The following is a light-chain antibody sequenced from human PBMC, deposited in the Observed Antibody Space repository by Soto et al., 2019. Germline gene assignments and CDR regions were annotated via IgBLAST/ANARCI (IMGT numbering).Light chain of an antibody. Sequence: QSALTQPASVSGSPGQAITISYSGTSSDVGAFNYVSWYQQHPGKAPKLMIYDVSNRPSGVSNRFSGSKSGNTASLTISGLRAEDEADYYCQSYDSSLSGSLWVFGTGTKVTVL. CDR1: SSDVGAFNY. J-gene: IGLJ1*01. CDR3: QSYDSSLSGSLWV. V-gene: IGLV2-14*03. CDR2: DVS.